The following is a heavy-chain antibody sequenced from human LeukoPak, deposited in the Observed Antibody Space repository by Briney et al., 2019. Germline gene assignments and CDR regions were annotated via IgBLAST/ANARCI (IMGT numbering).Heavy chain of an antibody. CDR3: AKNYYDSSGCFDY. J-gene: IGHJ4*02. CDR2: ISYDGSNK. D-gene: IGHD3-22*01. Sequence: GGSLRLSCAASGFTFSSYGMHWVGQAPGKGLEGVAVISYDGSNKYYADSVKGRFTISRDNSKNTLYLQMNSLRAEDTAVYYCAKNYYDSSGCFDYWGQGTLVTVSS. V-gene: IGHV3-30*18. CDR1: GFTFSSYG.